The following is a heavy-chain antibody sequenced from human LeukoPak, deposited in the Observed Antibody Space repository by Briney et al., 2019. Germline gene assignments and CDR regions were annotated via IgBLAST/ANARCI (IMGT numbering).Heavy chain of an antibody. CDR1: GFTFSNAW. Sequence: GGSLRLSCAASGFTFSNAWMSWVRQAPGKGLEWVSVIYSGGSTYYADSVKGRFTISRDNSKNTLYLQMNSLRAEDTAVYYCARDKNGQHHFDYWGQGTLVTVSS. CDR3: ARDKNGQHHFDY. D-gene: IGHD6-13*01. V-gene: IGHV3-66*01. CDR2: IYSGGST. J-gene: IGHJ4*02.